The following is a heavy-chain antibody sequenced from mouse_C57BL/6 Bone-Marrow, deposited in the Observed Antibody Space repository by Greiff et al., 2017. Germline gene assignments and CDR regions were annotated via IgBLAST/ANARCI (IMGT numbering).Heavy chain of an antibody. CDR2: IDPENGDT. CDR1: GFNITDDY. CDR3: TTNYDYDLSWFAY. Sequence: VQLQQSGAELVRPGASVKLSCTASGFNITDDYMHWVKQRPEQGLEWIGWIDPENGDTEYASKFHGKATITADTSSNTAYLQLSSLTSEDTAVYYCTTNYDYDLSWFAYWGQGTLVTVSA. J-gene: IGHJ3*01. V-gene: IGHV14-4*01. D-gene: IGHD2-4*01.